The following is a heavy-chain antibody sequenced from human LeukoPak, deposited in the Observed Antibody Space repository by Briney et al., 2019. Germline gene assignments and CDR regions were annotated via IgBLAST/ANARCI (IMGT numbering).Heavy chain of an antibody. Sequence: SGGSLRLSCAASGFTFSSYAMSWVRQAPGKGLEWVSGISAGGETTFYADSVRGRLTISRDNSKNTLYLQMNSLRADDTAVYYCAKSLLITATGTGRAFDIWGQGTMVTVSS. CDR2: ISAGGETT. V-gene: IGHV3-23*01. J-gene: IGHJ3*02. CDR1: GFTFSSYA. CDR3: AKSLLITATGTGRAFDI. D-gene: IGHD1-1*01.